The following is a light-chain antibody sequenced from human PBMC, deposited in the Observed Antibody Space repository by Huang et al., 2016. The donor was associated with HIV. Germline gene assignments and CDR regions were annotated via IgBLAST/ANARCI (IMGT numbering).Light chain of an antibody. CDR2: LGS. CDR3: MQGLQTWT. Sequence: DIVMVQSPASLSVTPGEAASIACRSSQSLLHSNGHNYLDWYWQKPGQSPQLLLYLGSTRASVVPDRVSGSGSGTDFTLRINRVEAGDVGVYYCMQGLQTWTFGQGTKVEI. V-gene: IGKV2-28*01. CDR1: QSLLHSNGHNY. J-gene: IGKJ1*01.